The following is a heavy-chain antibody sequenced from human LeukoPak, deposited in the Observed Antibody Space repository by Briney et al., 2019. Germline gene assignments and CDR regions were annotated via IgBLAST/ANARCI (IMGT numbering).Heavy chain of an antibody. CDR1: GGSFSGYY. CDR2: INHSGST. CDR3: ARGVPYSSPAGLYPYFQH. Sequence: PSETLSLTCAVYGGSFSGYYWSWIRQPPGKGLEWIGEINHSGSTNYNPSLKSRVTISVDTSKNQFSLKLSSVTAADTAVYYCARGVPYSSPAGLYPYFQHWGQGTLVTVSS. J-gene: IGHJ1*01. D-gene: IGHD6-13*01. V-gene: IGHV4-34*01.